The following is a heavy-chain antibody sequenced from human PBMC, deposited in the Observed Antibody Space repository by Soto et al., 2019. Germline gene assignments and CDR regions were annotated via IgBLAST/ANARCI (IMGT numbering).Heavy chain of an antibody. CDR3: ASPAGSGSYFDY. V-gene: IGHV3-33*01. CDR2: IWYDGSNK. D-gene: IGHD3-10*01. Sequence: QVQLVESGGGVVQPGRSLRLSCAASGFTFSSYGMHWVRQAPGNGLEWVAVIWYDGSNKYYADSVKGRFTISRENSKNTLYLQLNSLRAEDTAVYYCASPAGSGSYFDYWGQGTLVTVSS. J-gene: IGHJ4*02. CDR1: GFTFSSYG.